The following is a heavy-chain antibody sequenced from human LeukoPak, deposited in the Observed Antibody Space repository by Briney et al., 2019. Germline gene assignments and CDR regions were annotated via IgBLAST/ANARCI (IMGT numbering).Heavy chain of an antibody. Sequence: GGSLRLSCAASGVTFSSYVMNWVRQAPGKGLEWVSSISSSSSYIYYADSVKGRFTISRDNAKNSLYLQMNSLRAEDTAVYYCAKSAYDSSGYYFFDYWGQGTLVTVSS. V-gene: IGHV3-21*01. CDR1: GVTFSSYV. D-gene: IGHD3-22*01. CDR2: ISSSSSYI. J-gene: IGHJ4*02. CDR3: AKSAYDSSGYYFFDY.